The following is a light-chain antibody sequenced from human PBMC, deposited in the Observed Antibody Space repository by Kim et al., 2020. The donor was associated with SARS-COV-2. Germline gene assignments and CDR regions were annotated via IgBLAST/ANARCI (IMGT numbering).Light chain of an antibody. CDR2: QDT. CDR3: QAWVSSTERV. V-gene: IGLV3-1*01. J-gene: IGLJ1*01. CDR1: KLGDKY. Sequence: SYELTQPPSVSVSPGQTASITCSGDKLGDKYVCWYQQKPGQSPVLVIYQDTMRPSGIPERFSGSNSGNTATLTISGTQAMDEADYYCQAWVSSTERVFGPGTKVTVL.